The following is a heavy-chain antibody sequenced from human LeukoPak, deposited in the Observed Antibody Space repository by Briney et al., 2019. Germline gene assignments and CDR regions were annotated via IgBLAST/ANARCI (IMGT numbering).Heavy chain of an antibody. CDR3: ARATAAPSSYFFDH. V-gene: IGHV4-39*07. CDR2: IYYNGNT. Sequence: SETLSLTCSVSGGSTRSSNSFWGWIRQPPGERLEWIATIYYNGNTYYNPSLQSRVTISVDTSTNQFSLKLNSVIAADTAVYYCARATAAPSSYFFDHWGQGTLVTVSS. J-gene: IGHJ4*02. CDR1: GGSTRSSNSF. D-gene: IGHD6-25*01.